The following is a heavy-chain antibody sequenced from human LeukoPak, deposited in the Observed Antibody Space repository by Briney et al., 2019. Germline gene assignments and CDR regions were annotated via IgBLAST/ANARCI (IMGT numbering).Heavy chain of an antibody. D-gene: IGHD5-12*01. J-gene: IGHJ5*02. Sequence: SETLSLTCTVSGGSISSGDYYWSWIRQPPGKGLEWIGYIYYSGSTYYNPSLKSRVTISVDTSKNQFSLKLSSVTAADTAVYYCARVEIVATPHWFGPWGQGTLVTVSS. CDR2: IYYSGST. CDR1: GGSISSGDYY. V-gene: IGHV4-30-4*01. CDR3: ARVEIVATPHWFGP.